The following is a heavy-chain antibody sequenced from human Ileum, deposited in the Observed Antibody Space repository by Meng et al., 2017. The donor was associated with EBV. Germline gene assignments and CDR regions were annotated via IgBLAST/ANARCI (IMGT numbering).Heavy chain of an antibody. CDR3: ARTGVGLAFDY. J-gene: IGHJ4*02. Sequence: QVQLRASGPGLVKSSGTLSLTCGVSGDSITNNTWWPWVRQPPGKGLEWIGEIYHSGSTNYNPSLQSRATISVDMSKKQFSQKLRSVTAADTAVYYCARTGVGLAFDYWGLGTLVTVSS. CDR1: GDSITNNTW. D-gene: IGHD2-8*01. CDR2: IYHSGST. V-gene: IGHV4-4*02.